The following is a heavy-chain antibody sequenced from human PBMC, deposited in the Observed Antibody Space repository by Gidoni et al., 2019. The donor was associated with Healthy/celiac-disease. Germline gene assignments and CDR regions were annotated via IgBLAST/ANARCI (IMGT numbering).Heavy chain of an antibody. D-gene: IGHD3-3*01. CDR2: ISGSGGST. V-gene: IGHV3-23*01. CDR3: AKGGDYDFWSGYLSGTFDY. J-gene: IGHJ4*02. CDR1: GFTFSSYA. Sequence: EVQLLESGGGLVQPGGSLRLSCAASGFTFSSYAMSWVRQAPGKGLEWVSAISGSGGSTYYADSVKGRFTISRDNSKNTLYLQMNSLRAEDTAVYYCAKGGDYDFWSGYLSGTFDYWGQGTLVTVSS.